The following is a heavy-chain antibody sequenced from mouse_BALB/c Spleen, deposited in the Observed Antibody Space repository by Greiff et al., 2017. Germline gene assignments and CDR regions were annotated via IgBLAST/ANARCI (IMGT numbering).Heavy chain of an antibody. Sequence: EVMLVESGGGLVQPGGSRKLSCAASGFTFSSFGMHWVRQAPEKGLEWVAYISSGSSTIYYADTVKGRFTISRDNPKNTLFLQMTSLRSEDTAMYYCARNWDVGGFAYWGQGTLVTVSA. D-gene: IGHD4-1*01. CDR3: ARNWDVGGFAY. J-gene: IGHJ3*01. CDR2: ISSGSSTI. V-gene: IGHV5-17*02. CDR1: GFTFSSFG.